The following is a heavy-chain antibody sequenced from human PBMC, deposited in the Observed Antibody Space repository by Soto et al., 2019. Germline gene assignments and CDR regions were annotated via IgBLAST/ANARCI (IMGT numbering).Heavy chain of an antibody. CDR1: GGSIGNSY. CDR3: ASVTDR. D-gene: IGHD4-4*01. Sequence: SETLSLTCTVSGGSIGNSYWSWIRQPPGKGLEWIGYIYHSGSTYYNPSLKSRVTISVDRSKNQFSLKLSSVTAADTAVYYCASVTDRWGQGTLVTVSS. V-gene: IGHV4-30-2*01. J-gene: IGHJ5*02. CDR2: IYHSGST.